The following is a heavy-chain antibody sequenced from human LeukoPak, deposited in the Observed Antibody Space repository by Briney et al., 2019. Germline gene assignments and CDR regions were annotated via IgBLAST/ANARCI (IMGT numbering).Heavy chain of an antibody. Sequence: GVLRLSCAASGFTFSSYAMSWVRQAPGKGLEWVSAISGSGGSTYYADSVKGRFTISRDNSKNTLYLQMNSLRAEDTAVYYCAKDPYHNVVVPAAITHWGQGTLVTVSS. CDR2: ISGSGGST. CDR1: GFTFSSYA. V-gene: IGHV3-23*01. CDR3: AKDPYHNVVVPAAITH. D-gene: IGHD2-2*01. J-gene: IGHJ4*02.